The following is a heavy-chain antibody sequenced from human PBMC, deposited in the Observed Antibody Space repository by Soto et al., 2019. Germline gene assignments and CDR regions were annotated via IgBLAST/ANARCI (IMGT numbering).Heavy chain of an antibody. J-gene: IGHJ4*02. CDR3: ARSLNIVVVPAAIGY. Sequence: GESLKISCKGSGYSFTSYWISWVRQMPGKGLEWMGRIDPSDSYTNYSPSFQGHVTISADKSISTAYLQWSSLKASDTAMYYCARSLNIVVVPAAIGYWGQGTLVTVSS. CDR2: IDPSDSYT. V-gene: IGHV5-10-1*01. D-gene: IGHD2-2*01. CDR1: GYSFTSYW.